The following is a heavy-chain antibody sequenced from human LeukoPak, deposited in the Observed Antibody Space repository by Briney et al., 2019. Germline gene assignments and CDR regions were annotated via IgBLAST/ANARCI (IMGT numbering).Heavy chain of an antibody. CDR3: ARDFTPEWFDIH. D-gene: IGHD3-3*01. CDR2: ISGSSYHI. CDR1: GFTFSTCS. Sequence: GGSLRLSCAASGFTFSTCSMKWVRQAPGKALEWVSSISGSSYHIYYADSVKGRFTISRDNANNLLYLQMNSLRAEDTAVYYCARDFTPEWFDIHWGQGTLVTVS. J-gene: IGHJ4*02. V-gene: IGHV3-21*01.